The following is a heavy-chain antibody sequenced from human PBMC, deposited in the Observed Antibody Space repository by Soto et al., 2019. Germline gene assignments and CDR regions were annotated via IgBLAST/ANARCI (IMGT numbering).Heavy chain of an antibody. CDR3: ARLKVGYDAFDI. Sequence: ASVKVSCKASGYTFTSYAMHWVRQAPGQRLEWMGWINAGNGNTKYSQKFQGRVTITRDTSASTAYMELSSLRSEDTAVYYCARLKVGYDAFDIWAQGTMVPVSS. CDR1: GYTFTSYA. J-gene: IGHJ3*02. D-gene: IGHD5-18*01. V-gene: IGHV1-3*01. CDR2: INAGNGNT.